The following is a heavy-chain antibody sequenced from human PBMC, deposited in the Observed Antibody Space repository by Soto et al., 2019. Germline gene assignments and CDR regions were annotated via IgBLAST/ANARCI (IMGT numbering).Heavy chain of an antibody. V-gene: IGHV1-8*01. J-gene: IGHJ4*02. D-gene: IGHD3-10*01. CDR1: GYTFSNYD. CDR2: VNPNNGDT. CDR3: AKVSRKGSAIDFDY. Sequence: QVQLVQSGAELKKPGASVKVSCKASGYTFSNYDMIWVRQATGQGPEWIGWVNPNNGDTGYAQKFQGRVTLTTDISTTTAYMELTSLGSEDTAIYYCAKVSRKGSAIDFDYWGQGTLITVSS.